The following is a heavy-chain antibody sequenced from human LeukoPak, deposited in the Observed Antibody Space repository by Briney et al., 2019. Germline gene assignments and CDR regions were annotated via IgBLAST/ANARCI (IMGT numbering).Heavy chain of an antibody. CDR3: ARTKAEQWLVAFDH. CDR2: IYWNGEK. V-gene: IGHV2-5*01. Sequence: SGPTLVKPTQPLTVTCIFSEFSLSTSGVGVGWIRQPPGKALEWLALIYWNGEKRQNSSLKSRLTVTKDTSKNQVVLTLTNVDPVDTATYYCARTKAEQWLVAFDHWGQGTLVTVSS. D-gene: IGHD6-19*01. CDR1: EFSLSTSGVG. J-gene: IGHJ4*02.